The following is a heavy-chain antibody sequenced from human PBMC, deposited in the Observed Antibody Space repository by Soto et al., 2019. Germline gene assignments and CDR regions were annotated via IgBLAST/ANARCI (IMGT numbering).Heavy chain of an antibody. CDR2: IDYRGTT. D-gene: IGHD6-13*01. Sequence: QVQLQESGPGLVKPAQTLSLTCTVSGGAISSGGYYWSWVRQLTGKGLEWIGYIDYRGTTFYNPSLKSRVSISRDTSKNRFSLEVNSVTAADTAVYYCARVSAAGTRWFDSWGLGTLVTVSS. J-gene: IGHJ5*01. V-gene: IGHV4-31*03. CDR3: ARVSAAGTRWFDS. CDR1: GGAISSGGYY.